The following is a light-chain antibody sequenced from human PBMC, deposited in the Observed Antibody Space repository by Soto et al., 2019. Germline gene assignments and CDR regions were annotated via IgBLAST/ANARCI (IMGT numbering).Light chain of an antibody. Sequence: EIVLTQSPATLSLSPGERATLSCRASQSVSSYLAWYQQKPGQAPRLLIFDASNRATGVPARFSGSGSGTDFTLTISSLEAEDFAVHYCQQYGSSLTWTFGQGTKVDIK. V-gene: IGKV3-11*01. CDR3: QQYGSSLTWT. CDR2: DAS. CDR1: QSVSSY. J-gene: IGKJ1*01.